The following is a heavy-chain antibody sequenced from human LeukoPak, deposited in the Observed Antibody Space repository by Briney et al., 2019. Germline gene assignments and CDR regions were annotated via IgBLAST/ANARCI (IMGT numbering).Heavy chain of an antibody. Sequence: GGSLRLSCTASGFIFSRYSMNWVRQAPGKGLEWVASISRNSRDIYYADSVKGRFTISRDNTKNSLYLHMSSLRAEDTAVYYCARREQFVIRVDYYYYYYMDVWGKGTTVTVSS. J-gene: IGHJ6*03. CDR1: GFIFSRYS. CDR3: ARREQFVIRVDYYYYYYMDV. D-gene: IGHD6-6*01. CDR2: ISRNSRDI. V-gene: IGHV3-21*01.